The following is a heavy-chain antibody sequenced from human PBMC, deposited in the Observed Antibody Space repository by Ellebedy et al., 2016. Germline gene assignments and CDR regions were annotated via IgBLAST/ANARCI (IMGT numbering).Heavy chain of an antibody. CDR2: KYLGDSDP. J-gene: IGHJ6*02. D-gene: IGHD3-16*01. CDR3: ARLSLTWDGLDV. Sequence: GESLKISXQGSGYRFTSYYIGWVRQMPGKGLEWMGMKYLGDSDPRYSPSFQGQVTISVDKSINTAYLQWSSLKASDTAIYYCARLSLTWDGLDVWGQGTSVTVSS. CDR1: GYRFTSYY. V-gene: IGHV5-51*01.